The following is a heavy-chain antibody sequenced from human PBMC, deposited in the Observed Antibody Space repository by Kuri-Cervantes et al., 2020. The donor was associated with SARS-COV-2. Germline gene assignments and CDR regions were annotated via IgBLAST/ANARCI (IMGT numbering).Heavy chain of an antibody. CDR3: ARDPQSSGGQYHLDNRFDP. CDR1: GFAFSTYG. J-gene: IGHJ5*02. CDR2: ISYHGTDK. Sequence: GESLKISCAASGFAFSTYGMHWVRQAPGKGLEWVGAISYHGTDKFYLDSVEGRFTISRDNSRNTVYLQMNSLRVEDTAVYYCARDPQSSGGQYHLDNRFDPWGQGTLVTVSS. V-gene: IGHV3-30*03. D-gene: IGHD2/OR15-2a*01.